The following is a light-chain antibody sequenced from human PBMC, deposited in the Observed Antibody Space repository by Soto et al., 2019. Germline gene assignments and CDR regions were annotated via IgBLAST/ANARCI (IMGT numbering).Light chain of an antibody. CDR3: QPYGSSPLT. V-gene: IGKV3-20*01. CDR2: GAS. Sequence: IVLTKSPGTLPLSPGERATLSCRASQRGSSNYLAWSQQKPRQAPRLRIYGASSRATGIPDRFRGSGSGTDFTFTSSRLVHEDFAVYHCQPYGSSPLTFGGGTNVETK. J-gene: IGKJ4*01. CDR1: QRGSSNY.